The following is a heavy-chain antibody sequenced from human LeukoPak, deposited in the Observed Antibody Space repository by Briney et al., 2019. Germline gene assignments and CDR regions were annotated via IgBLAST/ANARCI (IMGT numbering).Heavy chain of an antibody. CDR1: GFTFSSYA. V-gene: IGHV3-33*08. D-gene: IGHD3-3*01. CDR2: IWYDGSNQ. Sequence: GGSLRLSCAVSGFTFSSYAMHWVRQAPGKGLEWVAVIWYDGSNQYYVDSVKGRFTVSRDNAKNTLYLQMDSLRAEDTAVYYCATDRNAGKYYDFWGQGTLVTVSS. CDR3: ATDRNAGKYYDF. J-gene: IGHJ4*02.